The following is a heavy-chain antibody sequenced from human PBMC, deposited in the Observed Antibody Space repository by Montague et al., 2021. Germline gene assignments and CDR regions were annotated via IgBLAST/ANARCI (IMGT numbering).Heavy chain of an antibody. J-gene: IGHJ3*02. D-gene: IGHD3-10*01. Sequence: TLSLTCSVSGDSISSYEYYWTWIRQPAGRGLEWIGRVYKRGDTNTNPFLRSRLTLSVDTSKNHFSLTLTSVTAADTAVYFCARDSPVVEPWVGEHKGAFDIWGQGTMVTVSS. V-gene: IGHV4-61*02. CDR3: ARDSPVVEPWVGEHKGAFDI. CDR2: VYKRGDT. CDR1: GDSISSYEYY.